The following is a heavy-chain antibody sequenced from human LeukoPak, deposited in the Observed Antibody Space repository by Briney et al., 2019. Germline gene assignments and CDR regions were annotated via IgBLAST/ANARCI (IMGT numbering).Heavy chain of an antibody. D-gene: IGHD4-23*01. CDR2: INWNSDTK. Sequence: GGSLRLSCVGSGFAFPNYAMHWVRRPPGKGLEWVSAINWNSDTKAYADSVKGRFTISRDRARNSLYLQMDSLRPEDTALYYCAKDTGGNGAYFYAMDVWGQGTSVTVSS. J-gene: IGHJ6*02. CDR3: AKDTGGNGAYFYAMDV. CDR1: GFAFPNYA. V-gene: IGHV3-9*01.